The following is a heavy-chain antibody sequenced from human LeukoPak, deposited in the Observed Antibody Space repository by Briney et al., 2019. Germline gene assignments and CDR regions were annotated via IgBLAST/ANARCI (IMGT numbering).Heavy chain of an antibody. CDR1: GFTFSSYS. D-gene: IGHD3-22*01. Sequence: GGSLRLSCAASGFTFSSYSMNWVRQAPGKGREWVSSISSSSSYIYYADSVKGRFTISRDNAKNSLYLQMNSLRAEDTAVYYCARDLGGWLLDYWGQGTLVTVSS. CDR3: ARDLGGWLLDY. V-gene: IGHV3-21*01. CDR2: ISSSSSYI. J-gene: IGHJ4*02.